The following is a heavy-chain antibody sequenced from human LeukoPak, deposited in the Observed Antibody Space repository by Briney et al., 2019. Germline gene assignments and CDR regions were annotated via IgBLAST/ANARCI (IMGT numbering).Heavy chain of an antibody. J-gene: IGHJ4*02. Sequence: GGSLRLSCAASGFTFSSYAMHWVRQAPGKGLEWVAVISYDGSNKYYSDSVKGRFTISRDNSKNTLYLQMNSLRAEDTAVYYCASAQWEPNQLDYWGQGTLVTVSS. CDR1: GFTFSSYA. D-gene: IGHD1-26*01. CDR3: ASAQWEPNQLDY. V-gene: IGHV3-30*04. CDR2: ISYDGSNK.